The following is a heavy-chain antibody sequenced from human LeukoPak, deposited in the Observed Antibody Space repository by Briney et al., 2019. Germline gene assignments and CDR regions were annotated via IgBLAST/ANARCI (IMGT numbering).Heavy chain of an antibody. CDR1: GFSFSGHG. CDR2: IWYDGSYQ. D-gene: IGHD1-26*01. Sequence: PGRSLRLSCVASGFSFSGHGMHWVRQAPGKGLEWVAVIWYDGSYQYYGDSVKGRFTVSRDNSKNTLYLQMNSLTAEDTAVYYCARMYSGSLDYWGQGTLVTVSS. CDR3: ARMYSGSLDY. V-gene: IGHV3-33*01. J-gene: IGHJ4*02.